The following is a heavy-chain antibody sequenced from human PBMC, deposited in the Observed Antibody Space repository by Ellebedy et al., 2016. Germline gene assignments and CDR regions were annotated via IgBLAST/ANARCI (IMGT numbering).Heavy chain of an antibody. CDR3: ARVWITMVRGVRFVYGMDV. J-gene: IGHJ6*02. CDR1: GFTFSSYA. CDR2: ISYDGSNK. D-gene: IGHD3-10*01. V-gene: IGHV3-30-3*01. Sequence: GESLKISXAASGFTFSSYAMHWVRQAPGKGLEWVAVISYDGSNKYYADSVKGRFTISRDNSKNTLYLQMNSLRAEDTAVYYCARVWITMVRGVRFVYGMDVWGQGTTVTVSS.